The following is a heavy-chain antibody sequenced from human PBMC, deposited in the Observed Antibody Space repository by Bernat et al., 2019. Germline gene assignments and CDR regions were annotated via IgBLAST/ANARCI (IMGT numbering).Heavy chain of an antibody. V-gene: IGHV4-39*01. Sequence: QLQLQESGPGLVKPSETLSLTCTVSGGSISSGSYYWGWIRQPPGKVLEWIGSIYYSGITYYNPSLKSRVTISADTSKNQFSLNMSSVTAADTAVYYCARVTNASPHYWGQGTLVTVSS. CDR1: GGSISSGSYY. J-gene: IGHJ4*02. CDR3: ARVTNASPHY. D-gene: IGHD2-2*01. CDR2: IYYSGIT.